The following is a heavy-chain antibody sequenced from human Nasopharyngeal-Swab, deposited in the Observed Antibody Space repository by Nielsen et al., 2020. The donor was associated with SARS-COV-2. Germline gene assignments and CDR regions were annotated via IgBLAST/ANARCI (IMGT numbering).Heavy chain of an antibody. CDR2: ISYDGSNK. J-gene: IGHJ6*03. CDR3: AKDGRVDIVATGYYYYYYMDV. D-gene: IGHD5-12*01. Sequence: GESLKISCAASGFTFSSYGMHWVRQAPGKGLEWVAVISYDGSNKYYADSVKVRFTISRDNSKNTLYLQMNSLRAEDTAVYYCAKDGRVDIVATGYYYYYYMDVWGKGTTVTVSS. V-gene: IGHV3-30*18. CDR1: GFTFSSYG.